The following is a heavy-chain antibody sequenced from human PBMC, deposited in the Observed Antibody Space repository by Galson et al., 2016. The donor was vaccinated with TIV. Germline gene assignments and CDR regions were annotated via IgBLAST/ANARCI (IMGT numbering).Heavy chain of an antibody. J-gene: IGHJ1*01. Sequence: SLRLSCAASGFTFGSYGMHWVRQAPGKGLEWISNINAGGGITNYADSVKGRFTMSRDNTKNTLYLHMNDLRGDDTAIYFCAKDALEWTVRGQLVNWGQGTRVTVSS. CDR3: AKDALEWTVRGQLVN. CDR2: INAGGGIT. V-gene: IGHV3-NL1*01. D-gene: IGHD3-10*01. CDR1: GFTFGSYG.